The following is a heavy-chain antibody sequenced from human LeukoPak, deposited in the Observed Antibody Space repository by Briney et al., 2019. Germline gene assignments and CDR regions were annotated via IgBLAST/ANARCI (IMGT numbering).Heavy chain of an antibody. J-gene: IGHJ4*02. CDR2: INSDGSST. CDR1: GFTFSSCA. V-gene: IGHV3-74*01. D-gene: IGHD3-10*01. CDR3: ARDPKWFGVKHFDY. Sequence: GGSLRLSCAASGFTFSSCAMSWVRQAPGKGLVWVSRINSDGSSTSYADSVKGRFTISRDNAKNTLYLQMNSLRAEDTAVYYCARDPKWFGVKHFDYWGQGTLATVSS.